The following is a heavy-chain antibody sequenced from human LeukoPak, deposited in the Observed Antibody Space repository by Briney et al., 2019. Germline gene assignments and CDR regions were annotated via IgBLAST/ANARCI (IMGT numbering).Heavy chain of an antibody. V-gene: IGHV3-7*01. D-gene: IGHD1-26*01. CDR3: ARHRYYSLDY. J-gene: IGHJ4*02. CDR2: IKQDGSDE. Sequence: PGGSLRLSCTASGFIFSNSWMTWGRQAPGRGLEWVANIKQDGSDEYCVDSVKGRFTISRDNAKNSLYLQMNSLRAEDTAVYYCARHRYYSLDYWGQGTLVTVSS. CDR1: GFIFSNSW.